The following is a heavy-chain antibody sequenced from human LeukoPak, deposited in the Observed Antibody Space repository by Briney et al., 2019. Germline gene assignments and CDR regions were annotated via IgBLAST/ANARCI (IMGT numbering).Heavy chain of an antibody. CDR3: ARDGITMILVVIFVAFDI. J-gene: IGHJ3*02. CDR1: GYTFTSYG. CDR2: ISAYNGNT. Sequence: GASVKVSCKASGYTFTSYGISWVRQAPGQGLEWMGWISAYNGNTNYAQKLQGRVTMTTDTSTSTAYMELRSLRSDDTAVYYCARDGITMILVVIFVAFDIWGKGKMVTVS. V-gene: IGHV1-18*01. D-gene: IGHD3-22*01.